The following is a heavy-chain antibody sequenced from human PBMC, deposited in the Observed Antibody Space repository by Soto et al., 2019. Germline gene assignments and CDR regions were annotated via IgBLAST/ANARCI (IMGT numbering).Heavy chain of an antibody. J-gene: IGHJ4*02. CDR3: ATAEVDY. CDR1: GYTFGNHW. CDR2: MNSDGSII. Sequence: GGSLRLSCAVAGYTFGNHWMHWVRQAPGKGLKWVSRMNSDGSIINYADSVKGRFTVSRDNAKNTLYLQMNSLRVEDTAVYYCATAEVDYWGPGTLVTVSS. V-gene: IGHV3-74*01.